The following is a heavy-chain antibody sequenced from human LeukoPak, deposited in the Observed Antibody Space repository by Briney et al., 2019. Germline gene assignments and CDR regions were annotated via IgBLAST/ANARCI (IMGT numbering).Heavy chain of an antibody. J-gene: IGHJ4*02. Sequence: GGSLRLSCTGSGFIFGNYALSWFRQAPGKGLEWVANIKQDGSEEYYVDSVKGRFTISRDNAKDSLYLQMNSLRAEDTAVYYCARVRVDSVAGTPTFDYWGQGTLVTVSS. CDR3: ARVRVDSVAGTPTFDY. V-gene: IGHV3-7*01. D-gene: IGHD6-19*01. CDR2: IKQDGSEE. CDR1: GFIFGNYA.